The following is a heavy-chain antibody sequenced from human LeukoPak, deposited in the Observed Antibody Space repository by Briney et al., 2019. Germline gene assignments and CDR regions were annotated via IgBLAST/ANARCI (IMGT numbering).Heavy chain of an antibody. CDR3: ARDDHDSSGYYYDY. Sequence: PGGSLRLSCAAPGFTFINAWMSWVRQAPGKGLEWVSYISSSSTIYYADSVKGRFTISRDNAKNSLYLQMNSLRAEDTAVYYCARDDHDSSGYYYDYWGQGTLVTVSS. J-gene: IGHJ4*02. CDR2: ISSSSTI. D-gene: IGHD3-22*01. V-gene: IGHV3-69-1*01. CDR1: GFTFINAW.